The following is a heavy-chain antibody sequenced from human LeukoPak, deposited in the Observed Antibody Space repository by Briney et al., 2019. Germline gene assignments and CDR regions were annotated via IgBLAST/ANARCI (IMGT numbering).Heavy chain of an antibody. D-gene: IGHD6-13*01. J-gene: IGHJ4*02. V-gene: IGHV3-23*01. CDR2: ISDTGATT. CDR1: GFTFSNYA. CDR3: AKDRDMVPTPTDY. Sequence: HTGGSLRLSCAASGFTFSNYAMNWVRQAPGKGLERVSSISDTGATTAYADSVKGRFTISRENSKNTLYLQMNSLRAEDTAVYYCAKDRDMVPTPTDYWGQGTLVTVSS.